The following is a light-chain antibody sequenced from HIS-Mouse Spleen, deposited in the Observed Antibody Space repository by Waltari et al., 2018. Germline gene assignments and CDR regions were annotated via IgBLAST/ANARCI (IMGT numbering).Light chain of an antibody. CDR1: SSDVGGHNY. Sequence: QSALTQPRPVSGSPGQSVTISCTGTSSDVGGHNYAPWYQQHPGKAPKLMIYDVSKRPSGVPDRFSGSKSGNTASLTISGLQAEDEADYYCCSYAGSYTYVFGTGTKVTVL. J-gene: IGLJ1*01. CDR3: CSYAGSYTYV. CDR2: DVS. V-gene: IGLV2-11*01.